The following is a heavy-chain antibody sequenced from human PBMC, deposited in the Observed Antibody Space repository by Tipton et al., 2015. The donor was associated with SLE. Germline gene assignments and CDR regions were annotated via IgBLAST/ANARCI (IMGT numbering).Heavy chain of an antibody. CDR1: GGTLNMYT. Sequence: QSGPEVKKPGSSVKVSCKASGGTLNMYTIAWVRQAPGQGLEWMGGINPLFGTAKYAQKFQGRVTITTDQSTSAVYMEVSSLKSEDTAVYYCAREGTSSSWFGPWGQGTLVTVSS. J-gene: IGHJ5*02. V-gene: IGHV1-69*05. D-gene: IGHD2-2*01. CDR2: INPLFGTA. CDR3: AREGTSSSWFGP.